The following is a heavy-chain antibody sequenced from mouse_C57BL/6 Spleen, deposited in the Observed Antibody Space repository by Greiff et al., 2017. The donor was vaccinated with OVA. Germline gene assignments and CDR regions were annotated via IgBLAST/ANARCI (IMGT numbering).Heavy chain of an antibody. CDR2: IYPGDGDT. D-gene: IGHD2-4*01. J-gene: IGHJ2*01. CDR1: GYAFSSSW. V-gene: IGHV1-82*01. Sequence: VQLVESGPELVKPGASVKISCKASGYAFSSSWMNWVKQRPGKGLEWIGRIYPGDGDTNYNGKFKGKATLTADKSSSTAYMQLSSLTSEDSAVYFCARSTIYYDYFDYWGQGTTLTVSS. CDR3: ARSTIYYDYFDY.